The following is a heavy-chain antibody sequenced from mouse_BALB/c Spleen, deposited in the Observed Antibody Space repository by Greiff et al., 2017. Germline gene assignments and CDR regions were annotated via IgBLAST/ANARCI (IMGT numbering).Heavy chain of an antibody. Sequence: VKVVESGPGLVAPSQSLSITCTVSGFSLTSYGVHWVRQPPGKGLEWLGVIWAGGSTNYNSALMSRLSISKDNSKSQVFLKMNSLQTDDTAMYYCARDDYDVYYAMDYWGQGTSVTVSS. CDR2: IWAGGST. V-gene: IGHV2-9*02. D-gene: IGHD2-4*01. J-gene: IGHJ4*01. CDR3: ARDDYDVYYAMDY. CDR1: GFSLTSYG.